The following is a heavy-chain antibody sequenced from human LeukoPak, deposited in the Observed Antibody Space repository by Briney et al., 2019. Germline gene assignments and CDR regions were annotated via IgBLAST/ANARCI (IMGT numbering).Heavy chain of an antibody. CDR1: GGSFSSYY. V-gene: IGHV4-59*01. Sequence: PSETLSLTCTVSGGSFSSYYWSWVRQPPGKGLEWIGYIYYSGSTNYNPSLKSRVTISVDTSKNQFSLKLSSVTAADTAVYYCARLYCSGGSCYPYYYYYGMDVWGKGTTVTVSS. D-gene: IGHD2-15*01. CDR2: IYYSGST. CDR3: ARLYCSGGSCYPYYYYYGMDV. J-gene: IGHJ6*04.